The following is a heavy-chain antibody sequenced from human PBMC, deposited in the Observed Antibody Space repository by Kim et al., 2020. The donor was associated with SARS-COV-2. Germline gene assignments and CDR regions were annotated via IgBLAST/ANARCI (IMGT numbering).Heavy chain of an antibody. CDR3: ARGLFLAAGNFNWFDP. J-gene: IGHJ5*02. CDR2: IYTSGGT. Sequence: SETLSLTCTVSGGSISSGSYYWSWIRQPAGKGLEWIGRIYTSGGTNYNPSLKSRVTISVDTSKNQFSLKLSSVTAADTAVYYCARGLFLAAGNFNWFDPWGQGTLVTVSS. V-gene: IGHV4-61*02. D-gene: IGHD6-13*01. CDR1: GGSISSGSYY.